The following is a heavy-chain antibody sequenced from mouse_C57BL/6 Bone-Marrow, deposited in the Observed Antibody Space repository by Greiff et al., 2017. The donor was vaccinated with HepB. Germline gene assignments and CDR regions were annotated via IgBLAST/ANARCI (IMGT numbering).Heavy chain of an antibody. CDR2: INPYNGGT. CDR3: ARGQDYYGSRGGY. CDR1: GYTFTDYY. D-gene: IGHD1-1*01. Sequence: VHVKQSGPVLVKPGASVKMSCKASGYTFTDYYMNWVKQSHGKSLEWIGVINPYNGGTSYNQKFKGKATLTVDKSSSTAYMELNSLTSEDSAVYYCARGQDYYGSRGGYWGQGTTLTVSS. J-gene: IGHJ2*01. V-gene: IGHV1-19*01.